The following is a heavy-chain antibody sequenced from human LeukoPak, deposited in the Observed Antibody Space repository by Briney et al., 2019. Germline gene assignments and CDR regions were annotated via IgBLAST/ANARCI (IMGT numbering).Heavy chain of an antibody. V-gene: IGHV1-18*01. CDR3: ARGGCYDSSGYYNY. J-gene: IGHJ4*02. D-gene: IGHD3-22*01. CDR2: ISAYNGNT. CDR1: GYTFTSYG. Sequence: GASVKASCKASGYTFTSYGISWVRQAPGQGLEWMGWISAYNGNTNYAQKLQGRVTMTTDTSTSTAYMELRSLRSDDTAVYYCARGGCYDSSGYYNYWGQGTLVTVSS.